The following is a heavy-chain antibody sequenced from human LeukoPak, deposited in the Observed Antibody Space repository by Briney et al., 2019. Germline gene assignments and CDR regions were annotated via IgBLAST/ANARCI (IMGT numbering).Heavy chain of an antibody. V-gene: IGHV4-34*01. CDR1: GGSFSLYS. J-gene: IGHJ4*02. CDR2: INHSGST. Sequence: ETLSLTCAVYGGSFSLYSWSWIRQPPGKGLEWIGEINHSGSTNYNPSLKSRVTISVDTSKNQFSLKLSSVTAADTAVYYCARLGGRLDYWGQGTLVTVSS. CDR3: ARLGGRLDY. D-gene: IGHD2-15*01.